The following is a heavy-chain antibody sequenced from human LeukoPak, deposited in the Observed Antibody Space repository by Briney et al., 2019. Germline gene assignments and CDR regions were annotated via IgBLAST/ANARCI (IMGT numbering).Heavy chain of an antibody. J-gene: IGHJ3*02. V-gene: IGHV3-21*01. CDR3: ARIYYDFWSGSKNDAFDI. D-gene: IGHD3-3*01. CDR1: GFTFSSFW. Sequence: PGGSLRLSCAASGFTFSSFWMHWVRQAPGKGLEWVSSISSSSSYIYYADSVKGRFTISRDNAKNSLYLQMNSLRAEDTAVYYCARIYYDFWSGSKNDAFDIWGQGTMVTVSS. CDR2: ISSSSSYI.